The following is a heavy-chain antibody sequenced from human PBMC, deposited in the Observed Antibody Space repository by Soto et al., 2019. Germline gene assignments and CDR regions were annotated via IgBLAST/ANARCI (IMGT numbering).Heavy chain of an antibody. Sequence: QAQLVQSGAEVKKPGASVKVSCKASGYNFSSHGISWVRQAPGQGLEWMGRISAHNGNTDYEQRLQGRVTMTTDTSTSTVYMELRSPRSDDAAVYYCARVYILGAGSSYGMDVWGQGTTVTVSS. CDR3: ARVYILGAGSSYGMDV. J-gene: IGHJ6*02. CDR1: GYNFSSHG. V-gene: IGHV1-18*01. CDR2: ISAHNGNT. D-gene: IGHD1-26*01.